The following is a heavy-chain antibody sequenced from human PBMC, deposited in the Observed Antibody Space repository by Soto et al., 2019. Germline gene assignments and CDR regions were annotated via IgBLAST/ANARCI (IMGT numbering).Heavy chain of an antibody. Sequence: QVQLVQSGAEVKKPGSSVKVSCKASGGTFSSYVVSWVRQAPGQGLEWMGVIIPILATPKYAQKFQGRVTITADESTTTAYMELSSLRPDDTAVYYCARESSSPNYYFYGMDVWGHGTTVIVSS. CDR2: IIPILATP. J-gene: IGHJ6*02. CDR3: ARESSSPNYYFYGMDV. V-gene: IGHV1-69*01. D-gene: IGHD2-2*01. CDR1: GGTFSSYV.